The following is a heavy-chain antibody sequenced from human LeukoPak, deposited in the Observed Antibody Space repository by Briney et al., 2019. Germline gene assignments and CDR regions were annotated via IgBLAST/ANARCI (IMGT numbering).Heavy chain of an antibody. CDR1: GGPISSYY. J-gene: IGHJ6*03. CDR2: IDYSGST. V-gene: IGHV4-59*01. CDR3: ARDQAGYYCMDV. Sequence: SETLSLTCTVSGGPISSYYWSWIRQPPGKGLEWIGYIDYSGSTNYNPSLRSRVTMSVDTSKNQFSLKLTSVTAADTAVYYCARDQAGYYCMDVWGKGTTVTVSS.